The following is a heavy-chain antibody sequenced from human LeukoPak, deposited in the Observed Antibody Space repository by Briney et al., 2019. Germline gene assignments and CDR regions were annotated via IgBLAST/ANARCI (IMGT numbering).Heavy chain of an antibody. CDR2: INPNSGGT. CDR3: ARVFDNWNYGRYAEYFQH. Sequence: GASVTVACKATGYTFTAYHLHWVRLAPGQGLEWMGWINPNSGGTNYAQKFQDRVTMTRDTSTSTAYMELSRLRSDDAAVYYCARVFDNWNYGRYAEYFQHWGQGTLVTVSS. V-gene: IGHV1-2*02. D-gene: IGHD1-7*01. CDR1: GYTFTAYH. J-gene: IGHJ1*01.